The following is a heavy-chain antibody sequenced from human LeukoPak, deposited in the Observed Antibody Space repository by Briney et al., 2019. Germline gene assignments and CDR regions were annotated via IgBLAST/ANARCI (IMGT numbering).Heavy chain of an antibody. Sequence: ASVKVSCKASGYTFTGYYMHWVRQAPGQGLEWMGWINPNSGGTNYAQKFQGRVTMTRDTSISTAYMELSRLRSDDTALYYCARGGSGWYLSLRYAFDIWGQGTMVTVSS. CDR3: ARGGSGWYLSLRYAFDI. CDR2: INPNSGGT. CDR1: GYTFTGYY. J-gene: IGHJ3*02. D-gene: IGHD6-19*01. V-gene: IGHV1-2*02.